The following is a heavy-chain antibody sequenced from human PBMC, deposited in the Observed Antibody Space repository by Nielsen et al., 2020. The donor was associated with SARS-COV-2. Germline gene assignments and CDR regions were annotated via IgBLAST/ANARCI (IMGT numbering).Heavy chain of an antibody. CDR1: GGSISTYY. V-gene: IGHV4-59*08. J-gene: IGHJ3*01. Sequence: SETLSLTCTVSGGSISTYYWSWIRQPPGKGLEWIGYIHYSGSTSYSPSLKSQVTISVDTSKNQFSLKLTSVTAADTAVYYCARPPDTWGQGTLVAVSS. CDR3: ARPPDT. CDR2: IHYSGST.